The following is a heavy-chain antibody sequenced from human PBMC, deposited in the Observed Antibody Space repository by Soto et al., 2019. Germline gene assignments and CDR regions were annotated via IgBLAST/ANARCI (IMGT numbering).Heavy chain of an antibody. CDR3: ARDPYMVREGRWAFDI. J-gene: IGHJ3*02. Sequence: SETLSLTCTVSGGSISSYYWSWIRQPPGKGLEWIGYIYYSGSTNYNPSLKSRVTISVDTSKNQFSLKLSSVTAADTAVYYCARDPYMVREGRWAFDIWGQGTMVTVSS. CDR1: GGSISSYY. V-gene: IGHV4-59*01. D-gene: IGHD3-10*01. CDR2: IYYSGST.